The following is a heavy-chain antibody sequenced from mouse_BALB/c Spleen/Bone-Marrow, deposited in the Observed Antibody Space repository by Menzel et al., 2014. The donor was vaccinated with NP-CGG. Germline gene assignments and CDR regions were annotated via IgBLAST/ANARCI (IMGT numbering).Heavy chain of an antibody. D-gene: IGHD1-1*01. CDR3: ARRAYGGSYGFAY. Sequence: VQLQQSGAELAKPWASLKMSCKASGCTFTSYWMHWVKQRPGQGLEWIGYVNPSTDYTEYNQKFKDKATLTADKSSSTAFMQLSSLTSEDSAVYYCARRAYGGSYGFAYWGQGTLVTVSA. CDR1: GCTFTSYW. J-gene: IGHJ3*01. CDR2: VNPSTDYT. V-gene: IGHV1-7*01.